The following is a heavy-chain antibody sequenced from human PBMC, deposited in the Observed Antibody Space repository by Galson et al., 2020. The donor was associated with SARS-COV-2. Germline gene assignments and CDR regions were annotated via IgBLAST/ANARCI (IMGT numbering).Heavy chain of an antibody. V-gene: IGHV3-48*04. D-gene: IGHD1-1*01. J-gene: IGHJ4*02. CDR1: GFTFSSYT. CDR2: ISSSSGTI. CDR3: ARERLDY. Sequence: GGSLRLPCAASGFTFSSYTMNWVRKAPVKGLELVAYISSSSGTIYYADSVKGRFTISRDNAKNSLYLQLNSLRVEDTAVYYCARERLDYWGQGTLVTVSS.